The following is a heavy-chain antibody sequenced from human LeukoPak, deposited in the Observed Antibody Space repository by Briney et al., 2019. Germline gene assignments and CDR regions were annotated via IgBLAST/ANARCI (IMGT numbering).Heavy chain of an antibody. Sequence: PGESLKLSCTGSGYSFTSYWIGWVRQMPGKGREWMGIIYPGESDTIYSPSFHGQVTISADKSISTAYLQWSSLKASDTAMYYCASREYSGSTVFDYWGQGTLVTVSS. CDR2: IYPGESDT. J-gene: IGHJ4*02. CDR1: GYSFTSYW. CDR3: ASREYSGSTVFDY. D-gene: IGHD6-6*01. V-gene: IGHV5-51*03.